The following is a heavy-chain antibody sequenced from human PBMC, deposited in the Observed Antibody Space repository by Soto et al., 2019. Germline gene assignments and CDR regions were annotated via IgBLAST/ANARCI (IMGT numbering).Heavy chain of an antibody. D-gene: IGHD2-2*01. V-gene: IGHV4-34*01. CDR3: ARDHCSSTSCYVDYYYYMDV. CDR1: GGSFSGYY. J-gene: IGHJ6*03. CDR2: INHSGST. Sequence: SETLSLTCAVYGGSFSGYYWSWIRQPPGKGLEWIGEINHSGSTNYNPSLKSRVTISVDTSKNQFSLKLSSVTAADTAVYYCARDHCSSTSCYVDYYYYMDVWGKGTTVTVSS.